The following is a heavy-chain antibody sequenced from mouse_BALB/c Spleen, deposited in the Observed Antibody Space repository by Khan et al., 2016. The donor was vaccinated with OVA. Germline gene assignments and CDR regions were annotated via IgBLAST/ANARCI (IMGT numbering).Heavy chain of an antibody. D-gene: IGHD1-1*01. CDR3: ARIKKIVATYFDY. J-gene: IGHJ2*01. CDR1: GYTFTSYW. CDR2: TNPTNGRT. Sequence: VQLQQSGAELVKAGASVKMSCKASGYTFTSYWMHWVKQRLGQGLEWFAETNPTNGRTYYNEKLKSKATLTVDKYSSTAYMILSGPKFEDSAVYYCARIKKIVATYFDYWGQGTTLTVSS. V-gene: IGHV1S81*02.